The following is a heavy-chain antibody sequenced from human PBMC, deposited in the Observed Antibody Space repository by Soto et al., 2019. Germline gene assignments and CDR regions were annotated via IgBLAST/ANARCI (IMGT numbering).Heavy chain of an antibody. J-gene: IGHJ1*01. CDR3: AKADFYALTVTAGYEYFQH. D-gene: IGHD2-21*02. CDR1: GFTFSSYA. CDR2: ISGSGGST. Sequence: ESGGGLVQPGGSLRLSCAASGFTFSSYAMSWVRQAQGKGLEWVSAISGSGGSTYYADSVKGRFTISRDNSKNTLYLQMNSLRAEDTAVYYCAKADFYALTVTAGYEYFQHWGQGTLVTVSS. V-gene: IGHV3-23*01.